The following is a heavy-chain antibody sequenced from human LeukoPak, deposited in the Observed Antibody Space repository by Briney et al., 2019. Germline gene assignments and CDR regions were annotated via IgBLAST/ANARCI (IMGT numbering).Heavy chain of an antibody. V-gene: IGHV4-59*01. D-gene: IGHD3-10*01. CDR3: ARGKRVHYFDY. CDR2: IYYSGST. J-gene: IGHJ4*02. CDR1: GGSISSYY. Sequence: SETLSLTCAVYGGSISSYYWSWIRQPPGKGLEWIGYIYYSGSTNYNPSLKSRVTISVDTSKNQFSLKLSSVTAADTAVYYCARGKRVHYFDYWGQGTLVTVSS.